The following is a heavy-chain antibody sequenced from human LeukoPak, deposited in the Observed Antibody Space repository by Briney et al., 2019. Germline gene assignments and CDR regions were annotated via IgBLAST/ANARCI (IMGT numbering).Heavy chain of an antibody. CDR3: ARAIHSSGWSIDY. V-gene: IGHV3-74*01. CDR2: VNSDGRST. D-gene: IGHD6-19*01. CDR1: GFTFGSFW. Sequence: GESLRLSCAASGFTFGSFWMHWVRQAPGKGLVWVSRVNSDGRSTHYADSVRGRFTISRDNAKNTLYVQMNSLRAEDTAVYYCARAIHSSGWSIDYWGQGTLVTVSS. J-gene: IGHJ4*02.